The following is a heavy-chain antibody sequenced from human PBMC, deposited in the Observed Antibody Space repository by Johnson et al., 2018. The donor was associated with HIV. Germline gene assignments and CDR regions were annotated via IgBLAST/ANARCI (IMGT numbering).Heavy chain of an antibody. CDR2: IKSKTEGGTT. D-gene: IGHD3-22*01. CDR1: GFTFSNAW. J-gene: IGHJ3*02. V-gene: IGHV3-15*01. Sequence: VLLVESGGGLIKPGGSLRLSCAASGFTFSNAWMSWVRQGPGQGLEWVGRIKSKTEGGTTDYAAPVKGRFTISRDDSKNTLFLQMNRLKIEDTATYYCTTAGSSGSAHAFDIWGQGTRVTVSS. CDR3: TTAGSSGSAHAFDI.